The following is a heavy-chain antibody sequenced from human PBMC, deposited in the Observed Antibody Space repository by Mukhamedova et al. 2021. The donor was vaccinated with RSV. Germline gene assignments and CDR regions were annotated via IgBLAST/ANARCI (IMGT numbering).Heavy chain of an antibody. CDR2: QDGSEK. V-gene: IGHV3-7*01. CDR3: ARDRGSTGMDV. D-gene: IGHD2-2*01. Sequence: QDGSEKYYVDSVKGRFIISRDNAKNSLYLQMNSLRAEDTAVYYCARDRGSTGMDVWGQGTTVTVSS. J-gene: IGHJ6*02.